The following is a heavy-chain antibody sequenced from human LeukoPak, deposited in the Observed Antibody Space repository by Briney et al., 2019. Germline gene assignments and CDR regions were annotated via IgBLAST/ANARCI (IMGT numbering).Heavy chain of an antibody. V-gene: IGHV4-38-2*02. CDR1: GYSISSGYY. CDR2: IYPSGST. Sequence: SETLSLTCTVSGYSISSGYYWAWIRQPPGKGLEWIGSIYPSGSTYYNPSLKSRVTISVDTSKNQFSLKLSSVTAADTAVYYCASFYGSGFSFDYWGQGTLVTVSS. D-gene: IGHD3-10*01. J-gene: IGHJ4*02. CDR3: ASFYGSGFSFDY.